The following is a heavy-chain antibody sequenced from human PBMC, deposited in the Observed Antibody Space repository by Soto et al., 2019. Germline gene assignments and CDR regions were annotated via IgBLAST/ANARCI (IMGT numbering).Heavy chain of an antibody. D-gene: IGHD3-10*01. J-gene: IGHJ6*02. V-gene: IGHV3-74*01. CDR2: MNEDGSTT. CDR1: EFTFSSYW. CDR3: ARDLSGRADV. Sequence: PGGSLRLSXVDSEFTFSSYWMHWVRQVPGKGLVWVSRMNEDGSTTDYADSVKGRFTISRDNARNTLYLQMNSLRAEDTAAYYCARDLSGRADVWGQGTTVTVSS.